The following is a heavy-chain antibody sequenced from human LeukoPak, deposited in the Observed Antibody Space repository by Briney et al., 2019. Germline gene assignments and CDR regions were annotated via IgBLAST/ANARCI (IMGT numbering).Heavy chain of an antibody. J-gene: IGHJ5*02. Sequence: SVKVSCKASGYTFTSYGISWVRQAPGQGLEWMGWISAYNGNTNYAQKLQGRVTMTTDTSTSTAYMELRSLRSDDTAVYYCARVPDIVVVPAAIFTGWFDPWGQGTLVTVSS. D-gene: IGHD2-2*01. V-gene: IGHV1-18*01. CDR3: ARVPDIVVVPAAIFTGWFDP. CDR2: ISAYNGNT. CDR1: GYTFTSYG.